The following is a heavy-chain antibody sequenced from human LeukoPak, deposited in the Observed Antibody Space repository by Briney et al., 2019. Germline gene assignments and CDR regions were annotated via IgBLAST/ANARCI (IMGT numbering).Heavy chain of an antibody. CDR3: ARDLWFGELTQTKYYFDY. CDR1: GFTFSSYS. D-gene: IGHD3-10*01. V-gene: IGHV3-21*01. Sequence: GRSLRLSCAASGFTFSSYSMNWVRQAPGKGLEWVSSISSSSSYIYYADSVKGRFTISRDNAKNSLYLQMNSLRAEDTAVYYCARDLWFGELTQTKYYFDYWGQGTLVTVSS. J-gene: IGHJ4*02. CDR2: ISSSSSYI.